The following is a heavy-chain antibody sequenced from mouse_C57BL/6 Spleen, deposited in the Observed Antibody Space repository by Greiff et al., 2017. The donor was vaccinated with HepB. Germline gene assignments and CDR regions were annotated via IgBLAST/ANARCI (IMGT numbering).Heavy chain of an antibody. V-gene: IGHV1-50*01. CDR2: IDPSDSYT. Sequence: QVQLQQPGAELVKPGASVKLSCKASGYTFTSYWMQWVKQRPGQGLEWIGEIDPSDSYTNYNQKFKGKATLTVDTSSSTAYMQLSSLTSEASAVYYWARSLIDYGNYCAMDYWGQGTSVTVSS. D-gene: IGHD2-1*01. J-gene: IGHJ4*01. CDR3: ARSLIDYGNYCAMDY. CDR1: GYTFTSYW.